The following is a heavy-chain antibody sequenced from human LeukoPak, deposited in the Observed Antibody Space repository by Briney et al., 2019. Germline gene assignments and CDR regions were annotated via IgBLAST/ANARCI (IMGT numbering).Heavy chain of an antibody. CDR1: GYSISNGYF. CDR2: VYHVGTT. CDR3: AREYYDSNKAPALDI. V-gene: IGHV4-38-2*02. J-gene: IGHJ3*02. D-gene: IGHD3-22*01. Sequence: SETLSLTCSVSGYSISNGYFWGWIRQPPGKGLEWIGVYHVGTTDYNPSLKSRVTISVDRSKNQFSLKLSSVTAADTAVYYCAREYYDSNKAPALDIWGQGTMVTVSS.